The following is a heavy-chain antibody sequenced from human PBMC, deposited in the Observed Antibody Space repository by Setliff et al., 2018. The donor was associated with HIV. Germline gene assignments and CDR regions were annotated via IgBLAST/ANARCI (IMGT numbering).Heavy chain of an antibody. CDR1: GFIFSSYA. D-gene: IGHD5-12*01. CDR3: ARDKGTSVWWLDY. V-gene: IGHV3-15*01. Sequence: GGSLRLSCAASGFIFSSYAMHWVRQAPGKGLEWVGRIKSKTDGGTTDYAAPVKGRFTISRDDSKNTVYLQMNSLRPDDTAVYYCARDKGTSVWWLDYWGQGSLVTVSS. J-gene: IGHJ4*02. CDR2: IKSKTDGGTT.